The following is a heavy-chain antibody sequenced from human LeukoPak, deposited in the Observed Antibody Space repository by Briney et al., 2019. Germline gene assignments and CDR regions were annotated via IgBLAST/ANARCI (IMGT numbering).Heavy chain of an antibody. J-gene: IGHJ4*02. D-gene: IGHD3-10*01. CDR1: GGSLSGYY. CDR3: ARDRYYYGSGSYFY. CDR2: INHSGST. V-gene: IGHV4-34*01. Sequence: PSETLSLTCAVYGGSLSGYYWSWIRQPPGKGLEWIGEINHSGSTNYNPSLKSRVTISVDTSKNQFSLKLSSVTAADTAVYYCARDRYYYGSGSYFYWGQGTLVTVSS.